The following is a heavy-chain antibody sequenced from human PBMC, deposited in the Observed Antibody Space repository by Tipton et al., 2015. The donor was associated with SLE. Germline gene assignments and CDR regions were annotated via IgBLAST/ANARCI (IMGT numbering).Heavy chain of an antibody. CDR3: ASIAGTTSIWFDP. Sequence: TLSLTCTVSGGSIRSSSYYWGWIRQSPGKGLEWIGSLYYSGSTYYNPSLKSRVTISVDTSKNQFSLKLSSVTAADTAVYYCASIAGTTSIWFDPWGQGPLVTVSS. D-gene: IGHD1-7*01. V-gene: IGHV4-39*07. CDR2: LYYSGST. J-gene: IGHJ5*02. CDR1: GGSIRSSSYY.